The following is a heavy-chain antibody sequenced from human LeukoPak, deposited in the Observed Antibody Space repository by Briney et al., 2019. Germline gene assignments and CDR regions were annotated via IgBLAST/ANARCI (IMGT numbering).Heavy chain of an antibody. D-gene: IGHD2-15*01. CDR1: GYTFTSYY. J-gene: IGHJ4*02. CDR3: ARDPDIVVVSVAAPFDH. V-gene: IGHV1-46*01. CDR2: INPSGGST. Sequence: ASVTVSCKASGYTFTSYYIHWVRQAPGQGLEWMGIINPSGGSTSYAQKFQGRVTMTRDTSTNTVYMELSSLRSEDTAVYYCARDPDIVVVSVAAPFDHWGQGTLVTVSS.